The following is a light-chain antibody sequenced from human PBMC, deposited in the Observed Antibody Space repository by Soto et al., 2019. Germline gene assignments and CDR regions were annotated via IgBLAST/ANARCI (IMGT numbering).Light chain of an antibody. CDR2: KAS. V-gene: IGKV1-12*01. CDR3: HQASSFPLS. J-gene: IGKJ4*01. CDR1: QGISSW. Sequence: DLQMTQSPSSVSASVGDRVTVCCRAGQGISSWLAWYQQKPGEAPKLLIYKASTLQTGVPSRFSGSGSGTDFTLTITSLQPEDFATYYCHQASSFPLSFGGGTKVDIK.